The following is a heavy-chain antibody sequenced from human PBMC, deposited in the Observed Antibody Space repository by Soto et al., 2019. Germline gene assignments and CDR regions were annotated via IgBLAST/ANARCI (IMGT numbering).Heavy chain of an antibody. CDR3: ARAPKVSGSAQTRPDF. J-gene: IGHJ4*02. D-gene: IGHD6-6*01. CDR1: SGSLAGYY. Sequence: SETLSLACSLYSGSLAGYYWSWLRQLPGEGLEWIGGISTSGTTKYSQSIKSRVSISVDTSKNQFSLNMTSLTAADTAVYYCARAPKVSGSAQTRPDFCGQGSLVTVSS. CDR2: ISTSGTT. V-gene: IGHV4-34*01.